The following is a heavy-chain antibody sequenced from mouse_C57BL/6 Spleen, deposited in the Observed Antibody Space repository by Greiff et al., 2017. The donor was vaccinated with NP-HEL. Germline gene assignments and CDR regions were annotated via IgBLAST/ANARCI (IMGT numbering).Heavy chain of an antibody. CDR3: ARASNYVDY. CDR1: GYTFTSYW. CDR2: IYPGSGSN. D-gene: IGHD2-10*02. Sequence: QVQLQQPGAELVKPGDSVKMSCKASGYTFTSYWITWVKQRPGQGLEWIGDIYPGSGSNNYNAKFKSKATLTVDPSSRPAYMQLSSLTSEDSAVYYCARASNYVDYWGQGTTLTVSS. V-gene: IGHV1-55*01. J-gene: IGHJ2*01.